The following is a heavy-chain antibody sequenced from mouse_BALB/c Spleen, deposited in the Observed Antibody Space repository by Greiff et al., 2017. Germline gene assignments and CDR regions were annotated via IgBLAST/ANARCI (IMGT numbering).Heavy chain of an antibody. CDR3: ARVLIYYGNYVRAMDY. D-gene: IGHD2-1*01. J-gene: IGHJ4*01. CDR1: GFSLTGYG. CDR2: IWGDGST. V-gene: IGHV2-6-7*01. Sequence: VMLVESGPGLVAPSQSLSITCTVSGFSLTGYGVNWVRQPPGKGLEWLGMIWGDGSTDYNSALKSRLSISKDNSKSQVFLKMNSLQTDDTARYYCARVLIYYGNYVRAMDYWGQGTSVTVSS.